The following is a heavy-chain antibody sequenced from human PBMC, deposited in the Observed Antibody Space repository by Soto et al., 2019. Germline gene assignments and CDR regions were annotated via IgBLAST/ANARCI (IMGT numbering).Heavy chain of an antibody. J-gene: IGHJ4*01. Sequence: PGGSLRLSCEASGFSVRGYSMNWVRQSPGKGLEWLAYITIITGNIVYADSVKGRSTISSDSAKNSVYLQLNSLRDEDTAVYFCVRDRDLDRDMVHGEFWGQGTLVTVSS. CDR1: GFSVRGYS. CDR3: VRDRDLDRDMVHGEF. D-gene: IGHD5-18*01. CDR2: ITIITGNI. V-gene: IGHV3-48*02.